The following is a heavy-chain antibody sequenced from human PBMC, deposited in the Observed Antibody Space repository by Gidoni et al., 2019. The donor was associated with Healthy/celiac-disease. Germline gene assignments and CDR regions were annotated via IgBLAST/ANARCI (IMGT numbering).Heavy chain of an antibody. D-gene: IGHD3-22*01. J-gene: IGHJ5*02. CDR3: AREGPANYDSSVITGGDWFDP. Sequence: QVQLQESGPGLVKPSQTLSLTCTVSGGSISSGGYYWSWIRQHPGKGLEWIGYIYYSGSTYYNPSLKSRVTISVDTSKNQFSLKLSSGTAADTAVYYCAREGPANYDSSVITGGDWFDPWGQGTLVTVSS. V-gene: IGHV4-31*03. CDR2: IYYSGST. CDR1: GGSISSGGYY.